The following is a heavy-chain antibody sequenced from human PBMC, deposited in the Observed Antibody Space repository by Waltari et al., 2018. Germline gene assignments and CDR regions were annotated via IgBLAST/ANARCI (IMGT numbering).Heavy chain of an antibody. D-gene: IGHD3-22*01. Sequence: QVQLQESGPGLVKPSQTLSLTCDVSGVSIRSGGYFWSWVRQPAGKGREWIGRVYSAGDTDYNPSLKRRATVSVDTSKNQFFLRLTFMAAADAAVYYCASFREYYDSSGNYFGAFDTWGQGTKVTVSS. CDR2: VYSAGDT. V-gene: IGHV4-61*02. CDR3: ASFREYYDSSGNYFGAFDT. J-gene: IGHJ3*02. CDR1: GVSIRSGGYF.